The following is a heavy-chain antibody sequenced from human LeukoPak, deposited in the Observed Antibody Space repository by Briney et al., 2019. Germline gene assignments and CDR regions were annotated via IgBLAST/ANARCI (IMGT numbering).Heavy chain of an antibody. D-gene: IGHD3-22*01. Sequence: SETLSLTCAVYGGSFSGYYWSWIRQPPGKGLELIGEINHSGSTNYNPSLKSRVTISVDTSKNQFSLKLSSVTAADTAMYYCARVGYYDSSGSNGDYWGQGTLITVSS. V-gene: IGHV4-34*01. CDR3: ARVGYYDSSGSNGDY. CDR2: INHSGST. CDR1: GGSFSGYY. J-gene: IGHJ4*02.